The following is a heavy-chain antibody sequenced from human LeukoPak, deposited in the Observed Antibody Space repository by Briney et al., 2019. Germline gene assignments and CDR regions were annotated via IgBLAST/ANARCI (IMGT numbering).Heavy chain of an antibody. CDR3: AKSNFWSGYYDY. D-gene: IGHD3-3*01. J-gene: IGHJ4*02. Sequence: PGGSLRLSCAASGFAFSSYAMSWVRQAPGKGPEWVSAISGSGGSTYYADSVKGRFTISRDNSKNTLYLQMNSLRAEDTAVYYCAKSNFWSGYYDYWGQGTLVTVSS. CDR1: GFAFSSYA. CDR2: ISGSGGST. V-gene: IGHV3-23*01.